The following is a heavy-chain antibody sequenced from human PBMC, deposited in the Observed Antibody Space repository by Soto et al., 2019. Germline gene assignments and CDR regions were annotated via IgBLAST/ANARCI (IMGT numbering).Heavy chain of an antibody. V-gene: IGHV1-69*06. CDR2: IIPIFGTA. D-gene: IGHD3-22*01. CDR3: ARIYYYDSSGYYSEGLYYYGMDV. CDR1: GGTFSSYA. Sequence: GASVKVSCKASGGTFSSYAISWVRQAPGQGLEWMGGIIPIFGTANYAQKFQGRVTITADKSTSTAYMELSSLRSEDTAVYYCARIYYYDSSGYYSEGLYYYGMDVWGQGTTVTV. J-gene: IGHJ6*02.